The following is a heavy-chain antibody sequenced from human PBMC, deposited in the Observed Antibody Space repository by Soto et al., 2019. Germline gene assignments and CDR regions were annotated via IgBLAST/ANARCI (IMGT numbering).Heavy chain of an antibody. V-gene: IGHV4-34*01. D-gene: IGHD3-3*01. Sequence: QVQLQQWGAGLLKPSETLSLTCAVYGGSFSGYYWSWIRQPPGKGLEGIGEINHSRSTNYHPSLTRRVTISVDTSKNQFSLKLSSVTAADTAVYYCARGPAYDFWRGYYALPHSVGPWGQGTLVTVSS. CDR3: ARGPAYDFWRGYYALPHSVGP. CDR1: GGSFSGYY. CDR2: INHSRST. J-gene: IGHJ5*02.